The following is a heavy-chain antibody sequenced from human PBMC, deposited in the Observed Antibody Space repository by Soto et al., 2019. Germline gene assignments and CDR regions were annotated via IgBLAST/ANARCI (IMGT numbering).Heavy chain of an antibody. Sequence: GGSLRLSCSASGFTFSSYAMHWVRQAPGKGLEYVSAISSNGGSTYYADSVKGRFTISRDNSKNTLYLQMSSLRAEDTAVYYCVKGYSSGWNRRNGLDYWGQGTLVTGSS. V-gene: IGHV3-64D*08. CDR1: GFTFSSYA. J-gene: IGHJ4*02. CDR2: ISSNGGST. CDR3: VKGYSSGWNRRNGLDY. D-gene: IGHD6-19*01.